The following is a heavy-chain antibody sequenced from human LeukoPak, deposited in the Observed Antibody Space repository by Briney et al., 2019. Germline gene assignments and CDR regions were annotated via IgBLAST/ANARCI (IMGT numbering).Heavy chain of an antibody. Sequence: GGSLRLSCAASGFSFSSYAMSWVRQAPGKGLEWVSAISGSGGSTYYADSVKGRFTISRDNSKNTLYLQMNSLRAEDTAVYYCAKDMGRWFGELTYFDYWGQGTLVTVSS. CDR2: ISGSGGST. V-gene: IGHV3-23*01. D-gene: IGHD3-10*01. CDR3: AKDMGRWFGELTYFDY. CDR1: GFSFSSYA. J-gene: IGHJ4*02.